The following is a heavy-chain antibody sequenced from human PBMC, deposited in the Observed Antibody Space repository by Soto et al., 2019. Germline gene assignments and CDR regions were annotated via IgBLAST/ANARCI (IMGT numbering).Heavy chain of an antibody. CDR3: AKGTVVVVAATYGMDV. Sequence: GGSLRLSCAASGFTFSSYGMHWVRQAPGKGLEWVAVISYDGSNKYYADSVKGRFTISRDNSKNTLYLQMNSLRAEDTAVYYCAKGTVVVVAATYGMDVWGQGTTVTVSS. CDR2: ISYDGSNK. V-gene: IGHV3-30*18. D-gene: IGHD2-15*01. CDR1: GFTFSSYG. J-gene: IGHJ6*02.